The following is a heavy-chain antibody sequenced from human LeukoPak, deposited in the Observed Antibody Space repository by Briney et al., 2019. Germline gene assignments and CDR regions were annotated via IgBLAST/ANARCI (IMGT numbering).Heavy chain of an antibody. CDR1: GFTFSSYA. D-gene: IGHD4-17*01. Sequence: GGSLRLSCAASGFTFSSYAMPWVRQAPGKGLEYVSAISSNGGSTYYANSVKGRFTISRDNSKNTLYPQMGSLRAEDMAVYYCARSVTTVTTGLDYWGQGALVTVSS. CDR2: ISSNGGST. J-gene: IGHJ4*02. V-gene: IGHV3-64*01. CDR3: ARSVTTVTTGLDY.